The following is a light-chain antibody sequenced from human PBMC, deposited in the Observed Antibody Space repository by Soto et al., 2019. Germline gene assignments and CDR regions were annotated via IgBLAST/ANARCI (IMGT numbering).Light chain of an antibody. CDR1: QSVGRNY. CDR2: AAS. V-gene: IGKV3-20*01. J-gene: IGKJ1*01. CDR3: QQYGTSQWA. Sequence: EIVLTQFPGTLSLSPGEIATLSCRASQSVGRNYVAWYQQKPGQAPRVIIYAASNRASGIPDRFSGSGSGSDFTLTISRLEPEDFAVYYCQQYGTSQWACGQGTKVDIK.